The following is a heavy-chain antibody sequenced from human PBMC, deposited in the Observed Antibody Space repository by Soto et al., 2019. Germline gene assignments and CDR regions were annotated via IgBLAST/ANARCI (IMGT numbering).Heavy chain of an antibody. D-gene: IGHD5-18*01. J-gene: IGHJ3*02. Sequence: QVQLQESGPGLVKPSQTLSLTYTVSGGSISSGEYFWSWIRQPPGKGLEWIAYIYYSGSTYYNPSLKSRVTISVDTSKNQFSLKLSSVTAADTAVYYCARVLQLWLNAFDIWGQGTMVTVSS. CDR3: ARVLQLWLNAFDI. CDR1: GGSISSGEYF. CDR2: IYYSGST. V-gene: IGHV4-30-4*01.